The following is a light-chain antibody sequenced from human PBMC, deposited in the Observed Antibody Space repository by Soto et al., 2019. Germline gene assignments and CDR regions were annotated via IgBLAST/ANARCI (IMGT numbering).Light chain of an antibody. CDR2: AAS. J-gene: IGKJ4*01. Sequence: IQLTPFPSSRSASVGDRVTITCRASQSISSYLNWYQQKPGKAPKLLIYAASSLQSGVPSRFSGSGSGTDFTLTISSLQPEDFATYYCQQSYSTPLTFGGGTKVDIK. CDR3: QQSYSTPLT. CDR1: QSISSY. V-gene: IGKV1-39*01.